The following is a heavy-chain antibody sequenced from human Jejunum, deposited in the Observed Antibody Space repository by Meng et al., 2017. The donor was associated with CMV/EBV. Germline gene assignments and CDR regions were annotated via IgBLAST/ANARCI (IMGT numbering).Heavy chain of an antibody. CDR3: ARAPYNYFDSSGDPPDY. V-gene: IGHV4-39*07. CDR1: ITSSGYY. J-gene: IGHJ4*02. CDR2: IYYSGST. Sequence: ITSSGYYWGWIRQPPGKGLEWIGIIYYSGSTYYNPSLKSRVVISVDTSRNQFSLKLSSVTAADTAVYYCARAPYNYFDSSGDPPDYWGQGTLVTVSS. D-gene: IGHD3-22*01.